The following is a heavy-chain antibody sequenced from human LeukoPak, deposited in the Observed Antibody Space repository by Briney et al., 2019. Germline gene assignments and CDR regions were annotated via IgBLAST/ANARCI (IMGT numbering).Heavy chain of an antibody. D-gene: IGHD6-13*01. J-gene: IGHJ6*02. CDR3: AREHGSSWYYYYGMDV. V-gene: IGHV3-30*04. CDR2: ISYDGSNK. CDR1: GFTFSSYA. Sequence: GRSLRLSCAASGFTFSSYAMHWVRQAAGKGLEWVAVISYDGSNKYYADSVKGRFTISRDNSKNTLYLQMNSLRAEDTAVYYCAREHGSSWYYYYGMDVWGQGTTVTVSS.